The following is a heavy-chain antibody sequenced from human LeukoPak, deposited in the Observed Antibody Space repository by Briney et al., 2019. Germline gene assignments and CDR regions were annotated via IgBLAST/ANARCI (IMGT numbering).Heavy chain of an antibody. CDR3: ARSAGFGELYSFGMDV. CDR1: GFTVSSNY. CDR2: IYSGGST. J-gene: IGHJ6*02. Sequence: PGGSLRLSCAASGFTVSSNYMSWVRQAPGKGLEWVSVIYSGGSTYYADSVKGRFTISRRNSKNTLYLQMNSLRAEDTAVYYCARSAGFGELYSFGMDVWGQGTTVTVSS. V-gene: IGHV3-53*04. D-gene: IGHD3-10*01.